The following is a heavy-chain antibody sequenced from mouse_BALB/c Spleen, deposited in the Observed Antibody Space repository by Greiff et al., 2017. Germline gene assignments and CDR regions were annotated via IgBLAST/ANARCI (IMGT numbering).Heavy chain of an antibody. J-gene: IGHJ1*01. D-gene: IGHD1-1*01. CDR1: GYAFTNYL. Sequence: QVHVKQSGAELVRPGTSVKVSCKASGYAFTNYLLEWVKQRPGQGLEWIGVINPGSGGTNYNEKFKGKATLIADKSSSTAYMQLSSLTSDDSAVYFCARFYYCGSSYFDVWGAGTTVTVSS. CDR2: INPGSGGT. CDR3: ARFYYCGSSYFDV. V-gene: IGHV1-54*01.